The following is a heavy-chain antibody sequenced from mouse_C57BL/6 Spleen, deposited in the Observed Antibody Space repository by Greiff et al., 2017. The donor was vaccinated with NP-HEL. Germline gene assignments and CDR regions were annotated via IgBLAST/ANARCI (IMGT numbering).Heavy chain of an antibody. V-gene: IGHV2-9-1*01. J-gene: IGHJ1*03. Sequence: VQLVESGPGLVAPSQSLSITCTVSGFSLTSYAISWVRQPPGKGLEWLGVIWTGGGTNYNSALKSRLSISKDNSKSQVFLKMNSLQTDDPARYYCARNGMVTTGWYFDVWGTGTTVTVSS. CDR3: ARNGMVTTGWYFDV. D-gene: IGHD2-2*01. CDR1: GFSLTSYA. CDR2: IWTGGGT.